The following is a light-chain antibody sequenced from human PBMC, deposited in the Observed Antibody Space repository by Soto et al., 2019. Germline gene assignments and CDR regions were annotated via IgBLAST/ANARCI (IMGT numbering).Light chain of an antibody. J-gene: IGKJ1*01. CDR1: QSVDNW. CDR2: NAS. CDR3: QQYNSLPT. V-gene: IGKV1-5*03. Sequence: DIHMTQSPATLSVSPRYRVTITFRASQSVDNWLAWYQHTPGKAPKLLIYNASTLESGVPSRFSGSGSGTEFTLTISSLQPDDFAIYYCQQYNSLPTFGQGTKVDIK.